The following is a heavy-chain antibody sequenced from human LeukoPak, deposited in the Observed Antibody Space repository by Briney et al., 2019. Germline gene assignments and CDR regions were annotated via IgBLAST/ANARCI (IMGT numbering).Heavy chain of an antibody. J-gene: IGHJ3*01. CDR3: ARHRNGFLF. CDR1: GGSISSSSYY. CDR2: IYYTGSGTT. V-gene: IGHV4-39*01. Sequence: SETLSLTCTVSGGSISSSSYYWGWIRQPPGKGLEWIGSIYYTGSGTTYYNPSLKSRVTISVDTSENQFSLNLTSVTAADTAVYFCARHRNGFLFWGQGTMVTVSS. D-gene: IGHD1-14*01.